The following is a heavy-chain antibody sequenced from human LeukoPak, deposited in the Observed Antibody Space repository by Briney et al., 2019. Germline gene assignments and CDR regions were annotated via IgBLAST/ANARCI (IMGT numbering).Heavy chain of an antibody. CDR2: ISSSGSTI. CDR1: GFTFSSYE. CDR3: ARARDGYNFY. J-gene: IGHJ4*02. D-gene: IGHD5-24*01. V-gene: IGHV3-48*03. Sequence: GGSLRLSCAASGFTFSSYEMNWVRQAPGRGLEWVSYISSSGSTIYYADSVKDRFTISRDNAKNSLYLQMNSLRAEDTAVYYCARARDGYNFYWGQGNLVTVSS.